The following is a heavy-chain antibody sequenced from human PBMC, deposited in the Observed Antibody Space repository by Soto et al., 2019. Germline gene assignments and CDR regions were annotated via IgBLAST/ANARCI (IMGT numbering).Heavy chain of an antibody. D-gene: IGHD2-21*01. CDR3: ARDHISPGWFDP. CDR2: IYYSGSA. J-gene: IGHJ5*02. V-gene: IGHV4-61*01. Sequence: SETLSLICTVSGGSVSSGSYYWSWIRQPPGKGLEWIGYIYYSGSANYNPSLKSRVTISVDTSKNQFSLKLSSVTAADTAVYYCARDHISPGWFDPWGQGTLVTVSS. CDR1: GGSVSSGSYY.